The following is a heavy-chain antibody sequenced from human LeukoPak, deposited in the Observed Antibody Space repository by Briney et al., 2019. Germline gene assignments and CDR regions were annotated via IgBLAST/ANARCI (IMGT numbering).Heavy chain of an antibody. J-gene: IGHJ3*02. CDR2: IYYSGST. CDR1: GGSISSSSYY. D-gene: IGHD3-16*02. Sequence: SETLSLTCTVSGGSISSSSYYWGWIRQPPGKGLEWIGSIYYSGSTYYNPSLKSRVTISVDTSKNQFSLKLSSVTAADTAVYYCARDYGGGIGGVIVMWAFDIWGQGTMLTVSS. V-gene: IGHV4-39*07. CDR3: ARDYGGGIGGVIVMWAFDI.